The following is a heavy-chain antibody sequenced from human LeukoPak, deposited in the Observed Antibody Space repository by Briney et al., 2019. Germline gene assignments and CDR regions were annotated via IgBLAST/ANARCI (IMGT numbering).Heavy chain of an antibody. Sequence: PGGSLRLSCAASGFTFSSYSMNWVRQAPGKGLEWVSYISSSSSTIYYADSVKGRFTISRDNAKNSLYLQMNSLRAEDTAVYYCARDRSGDYDFWSGTLGAFDIWGQGTMVTVSS. CDR3: ARDRSGDYDFWSGTLGAFDI. CDR1: GFTFSSYS. CDR2: ISSSSSTI. J-gene: IGHJ3*02. V-gene: IGHV3-48*01. D-gene: IGHD3-3*01.